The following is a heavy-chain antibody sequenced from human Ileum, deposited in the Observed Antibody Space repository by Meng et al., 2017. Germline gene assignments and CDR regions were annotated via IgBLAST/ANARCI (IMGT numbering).Heavy chain of an antibody. J-gene: IGHJ4*02. Sequence: QEQLQESGPGLVNPSETLSLTCTVSGGSISNNYWSWIRQPPGKGLEWIAYISYSGTTNYNPSLKSRVTISVDTSKNQFSLKLSSVTAADTAVYYCTRHMGYNSGWYYFDYWGQGTLVTVSS. D-gene: IGHD6-19*01. CDR1: GGSISNNY. V-gene: IGHV4-59*08. CDR3: TRHMGYNSGWYYFDY. CDR2: ISYSGTT.